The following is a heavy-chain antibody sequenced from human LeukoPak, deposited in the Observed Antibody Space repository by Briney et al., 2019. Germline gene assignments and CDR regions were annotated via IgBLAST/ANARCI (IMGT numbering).Heavy chain of an antibody. V-gene: IGHV7-4-1*02. CDR1: GYTFTSYA. D-gene: IGHD3-22*01. CDR2: INTNTGNP. J-gene: IGHJ3*02. CDR3: ARDLAQDYYDSSGYPLGI. Sequence: ASVKVSCKASGYTFTSYAMNWVRQAPGQGLEWMGWINTNTGNPTYAQGFTGRFVFSLDTSVSTAYLQISSLKAEDTAVYYCARDLAQDYYDSSGYPLGIWGQGTMVTVSS.